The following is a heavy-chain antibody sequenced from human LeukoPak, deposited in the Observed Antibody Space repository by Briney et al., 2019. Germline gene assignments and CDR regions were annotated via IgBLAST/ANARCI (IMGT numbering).Heavy chain of an antibody. CDR2: ISSSSSYI. Sequence: NPGGSLRLSCAASGLTFSSYSMNWVRQAPGKGLEWVSSISSSSSYIYYADSVKGRFTISRDNAKNSLYLQMNSLRAEDTAVYYCAREATMVRGVTPNWFDPWGQGTLVTVSS. J-gene: IGHJ5*02. V-gene: IGHV3-21*01. CDR3: AREATMVRGVTPNWFDP. CDR1: GLTFSSYS. D-gene: IGHD3-10*01.